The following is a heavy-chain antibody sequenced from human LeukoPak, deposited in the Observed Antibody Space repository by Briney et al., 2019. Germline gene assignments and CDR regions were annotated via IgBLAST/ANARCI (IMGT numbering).Heavy chain of an antibody. Sequence: PGGSLRLSCVGSGFPFSSYAMSWVRQAPGKGLEWVSATSATGGSTYYADSVKGRFTISRDNSKNTLYLQMNSLRAEDTAVYYCAKSGYNRFDYWGQGTLVTVSS. CDR2: TSATGGST. D-gene: IGHD5-24*01. V-gene: IGHV3-23*01. J-gene: IGHJ4*02. CDR3: AKSGYNRFDY. CDR1: GFPFSSYA.